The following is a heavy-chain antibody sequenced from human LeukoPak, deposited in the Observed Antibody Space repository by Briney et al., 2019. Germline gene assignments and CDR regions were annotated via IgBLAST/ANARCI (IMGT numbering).Heavy chain of an antibody. CDR3: AREPGFDSSGYLNWFDP. CDR2: IYYSGNT. D-gene: IGHD3-22*01. CDR1: GDSIGSYS. Sequence: PSETLSLTCTVSGDSIGSYSWNWIRQPPGKGLEWIGYIYYSGNTNYNPSLKSRVTISVDTSKNQFSLKLSSVTAADTAVYYCAREPGFDSSGYLNWFDPWGQGTLVTVSS. V-gene: IGHV4-59*01. J-gene: IGHJ5*02.